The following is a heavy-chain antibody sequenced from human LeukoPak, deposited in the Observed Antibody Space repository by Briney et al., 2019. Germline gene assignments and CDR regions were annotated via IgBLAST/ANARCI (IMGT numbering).Heavy chain of an antibody. Sequence: PGGSLRLSCAASGFTFSSYSMNWVRQAPGKGLEWVSSISSSNSYIYNADSVKGRFTISRDNAKNLLYLQMNSLRAEDTAVYYCARDQGLLVVAGRFGYWGQGTLVTVSS. J-gene: IGHJ4*02. CDR2: ISSSNSYI. CDR3: ARDQGLLVVAGRFGY. CDR1: GFTFSSYS. V-gene: IGHV3-21*01. D-gene: IGHD6-19*01.